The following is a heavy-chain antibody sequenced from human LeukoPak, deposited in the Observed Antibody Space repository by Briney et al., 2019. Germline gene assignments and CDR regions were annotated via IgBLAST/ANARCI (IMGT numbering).Heavy chain of an antibody. Sequence: GGSLRLSCAASGFTFSSYAMHWVRQAPGKGLEWVAVISYDGSNKYYADSVKGRFTISRDNSKNTLYLQMDSLRAEDTAVYYCARDPLAAAGSWDAFDIWGQGTMVTVSS. V-gene: IGHV3-30*04. J-gene: IGHJ3*02. CDR2: ISYDGSNK. D-gene: IGHD6-13*01. CDR3: ARDPLAAAGSWDAFDI. CDR1: GFTFSSYA.